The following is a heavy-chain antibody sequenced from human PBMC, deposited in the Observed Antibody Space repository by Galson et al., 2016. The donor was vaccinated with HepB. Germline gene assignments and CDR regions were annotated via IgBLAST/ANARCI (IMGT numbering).Heavy chain of an antibody. J-gene: IGHJ4*02. V-gene: IGHV3-9*01. Sequence: SLRLSCAASGFTFDDYAMHWVRQAPGKGLEWVSGISWNSGSIGYADSVKGRFTISRDNAKNSLYLQMNSLRAEDTDFYYCAKTYIRTRSSGYYAHWGQGTLVTVSS. D-gene: IGHD3-22*01. CDR2: ISWNSGSI. CDR3: AKTYIRTRSSGYYAH. CDR1: GFTFDDYA.